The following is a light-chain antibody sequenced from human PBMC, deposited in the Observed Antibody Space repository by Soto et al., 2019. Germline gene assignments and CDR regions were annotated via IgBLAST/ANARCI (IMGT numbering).Light chain of an antibody. CDR3: SSYAGSNNHSV. CDR2: EVS. CDR1: SSDVGAYNY. Sequence: QSALTQPPSASGSHGQSVTISCTGTSSDVGAYNYVSWYQQHPGKAPKLMIYEVSKRPSGVPDRFSGSKSGNTASLTVSGLQAEDEADYFCSSYAGSNNHSVFGTGTKLTVL. V-gene: IGLV2-8*01. J-gene: IGLJ1*01.